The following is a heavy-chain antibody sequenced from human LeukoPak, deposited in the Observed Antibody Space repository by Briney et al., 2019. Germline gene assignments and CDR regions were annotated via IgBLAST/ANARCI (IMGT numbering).Heavy chain of an antibody. Sequence: SVKVSCKASGYTFTSYGISWVRQAPGQGLEWMGRIIPILGIANYAQKFQGRVTITADKSTSTAYMELSSLRSEDTAVYYCARGDGDGYNYHYFDYWGQGTLVTVSS. CDR3: ARGDGDGYNYHYFDY. V-gene: IGHV1-69*04. CDR2: IIPILGIA. D-gene: IGHD5-24*01. J-gene: IGHJ4*02. CDR1: GYTFTSYG.